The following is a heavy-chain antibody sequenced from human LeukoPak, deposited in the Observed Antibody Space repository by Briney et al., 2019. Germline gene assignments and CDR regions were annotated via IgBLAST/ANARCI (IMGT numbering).Heavy chain of an antibody. Sequence: AETLSLTCTVSGGSISSAGHYWGWIRQPPGKGLEGIGSMHYSGSTYYNPSLKSRVTISVDTSKNQFSLKLHSMTAADSAVYYCARATVGTVEFDQWGQGTLVTVSS. J-gene: IGHJ4*02. CDR2: MHYSGST. CDR1: GGSISSAGHY. V-gene: IGHV4-39*07. CDR3: ARATVGTVEFDQ. D-gene: IGHD5-12*01.